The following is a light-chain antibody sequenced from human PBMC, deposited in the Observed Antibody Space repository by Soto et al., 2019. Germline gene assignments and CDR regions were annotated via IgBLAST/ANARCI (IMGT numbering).Light chain of an antibody. CDR1: QSVGSN. CDR2: GAS. CDR3: QQYLNWLRT. V-gene: IGKV3-15*01. J-gene: IGKJ1*01. Sequence: EIVMTQSPATLSVSPGERATLSCRASQSVGSNLARYQQRPGLAPRLLIYGASTRATGIPARFSGSGSGTEFTLTISSLQSEDFAVYYCQQYLNWLRTFGQGTKVEIK.